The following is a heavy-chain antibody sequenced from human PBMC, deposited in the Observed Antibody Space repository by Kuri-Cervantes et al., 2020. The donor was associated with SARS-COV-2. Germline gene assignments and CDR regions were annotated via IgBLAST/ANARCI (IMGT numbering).Heavy chain of an antibody. D-gene: IGHD1-26*01. V-gene: IGHV4-59*12. CDR2: IYYSGST. CDR1: GGSFSGYY. Sequence: ESLKISCAVYGGSFSGYYWSWIRQPPGKGLEWIGYIYYSGSTNYNPSLKSRVTISVDTSKNQFSLKLSSVTAADTAVYYCASQGVGAHRGQDYWGQGTLVTVSS. CDR3: ASQGVGAHRGQDY. J-gene: IGHJ4*02.